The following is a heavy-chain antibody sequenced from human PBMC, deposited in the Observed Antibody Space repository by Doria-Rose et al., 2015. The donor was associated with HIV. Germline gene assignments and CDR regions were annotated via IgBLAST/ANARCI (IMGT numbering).Heavy chain of an antibody. CDR2: AHYSGTT. Sequence: WGWVRQPPGKGLEWIGSAHYSGTTYYNPSLKSRVTISLDTSKNHFSLRLSSVTAADTAVYYCARHKRSGTSDLFDYWGQGTLATVSS. D-gene: IGHD1-26*01. CDR3: ARHKRSGTSDLFDY. V-gene: IGHV4-39*01. J-gene: IGHJ4*02.